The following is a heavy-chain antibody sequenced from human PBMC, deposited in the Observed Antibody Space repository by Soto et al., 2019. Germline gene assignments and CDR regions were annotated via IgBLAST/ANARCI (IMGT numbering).Heavy chain of an antibody. Sequence: GGSLRLSCAASGFTFSNAWMSWVRQAPGKGLEWVGRIKSKTDGGTTDYAAPVKGRFTISRDDSKNTLYLQMNSLKTEDTAVYYCTTVATGTRDYYYGMDVWGQGTTVTVS. D-gene: IGHD4-17*01. V-gene: IGHV3-15*01. J-gene: IGHJ6*02. CDR3: TTVATGTRDYYYGMDV. CDR2: IKSKTDGGTT. CDR1: GFTFSNAW.